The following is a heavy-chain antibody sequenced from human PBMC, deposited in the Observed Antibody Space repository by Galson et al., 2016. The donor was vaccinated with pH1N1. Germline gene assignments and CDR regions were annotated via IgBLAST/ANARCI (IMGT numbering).Heavy chain of an antibody. CDR2: IRFDGSKK. CDR1: GFTFNSNA. V-gene: IGHV3-30*02. J-gene: IGHJ4*02. Sequence: SLRLSCAASGFTFNSNAMHWVRQAPGKGLEWVAFIRFDGSKKYYADSVKGRSTISRDNSRATLFLQMNSLRPEDAAVYYCVKDSDYGGQLRWGQGTLVTVSS. D-gene: IGHD4-23*01. CDR3: VKDSDYGGQLR.